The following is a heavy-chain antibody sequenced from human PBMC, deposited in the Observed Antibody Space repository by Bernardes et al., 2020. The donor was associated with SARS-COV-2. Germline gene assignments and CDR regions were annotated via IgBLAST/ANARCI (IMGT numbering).Heavy chain of an antibody. V-gene: IGHV3-48*01. CDR2: IGSSSSTI. Sequence: GGSLRLSCAASGFFFSSYSMNWVRQAPGKGLEWISYIGSSSSTIHYSDSVKGRFTISRDNGQNSLFLQMNSLRAEDTAVYYCTRGGYGGDYWGQGTLVTVSS. D-gene: IGHD4-17*01. CDR3: TRGGYGGDY. J-gene: IGHJ4*02. CDR1: GFFFSSYS.